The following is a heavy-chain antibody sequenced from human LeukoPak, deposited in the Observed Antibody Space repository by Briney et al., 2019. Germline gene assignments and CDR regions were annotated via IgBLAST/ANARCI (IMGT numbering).Heavy chain of an antibody. CDR1: GFTFSSYG. CDR2: IRYDGSNK. Sequence: PGGSLRLSCAASGFTFSSYGMHWVRQAPGKGLEWVAFIRYDGSNKYYADSVKGRFTISRDNSKNTLYLQMNSLRSEDTAVYYCARDRVTAIEYFQPWGQGTLVTVSP. D-gene: IGHD2-21*02. CDR3: ARDRVTAIEYFQP. J-gene: IGHJ1*01. V-gene: IGHV3-30*02.